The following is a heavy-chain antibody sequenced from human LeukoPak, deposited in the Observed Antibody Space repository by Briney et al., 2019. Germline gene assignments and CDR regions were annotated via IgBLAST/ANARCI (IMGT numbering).Heavy chain of an antibody. CDR1: GGSISSYY. CDR3: ARESWYMDWFDP. Sequence: SETLSLTCSVSGGSISSYYWSWLRQPPGKGLEWIDYIYTSGSTNYNPSLKSRVTMSVDTSKNQFSLKLSSVTAADTAVYYCARESWYMDWFDPWGQGTLVTVSS. D-gene: IGHD6-13*01. V-gene: IGHV4-4*08. J-gene: IGHJ5*02. CDR2: IYTSGST.